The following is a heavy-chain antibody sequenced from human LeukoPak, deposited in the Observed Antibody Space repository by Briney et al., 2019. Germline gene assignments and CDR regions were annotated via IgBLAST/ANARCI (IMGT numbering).Heavy chain of an antibody. D-gene: IGHD1-26*01. Sequence: GGSLRLSCAASGFTFTSYSMNWVRQAPGKGLEWVSTISGGGGSTYYADSVKGRFTISKDNSKNTLYLQVNSLRAEDTAVYYCAKGGKWDVTPFDYWGQGTLVTVSS. J-gene: IGHJ4*02. CDR2: ISGGGGST. CDR3: AKGGKWDVTPFDY. V-gene: IGHV3-23*01. CDR1: GFTFTSYS.